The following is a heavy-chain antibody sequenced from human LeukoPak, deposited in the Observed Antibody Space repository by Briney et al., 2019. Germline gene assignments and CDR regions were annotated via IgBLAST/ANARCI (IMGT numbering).Heavy chain of an antibody. CDR1: GFSFNKYA. Sequence: PGGSLRLSCVGSGFSFNKYAASWVRQAPGKGLEWVAGMTGGGATYHADSVKGRFVISRDNSKNTVYLQMNSLRAEDTALCSCAKDKIVGDGRWDFDYWGQGTLVTVSS. CDR2: MTGGGAT. J-gene: IGHJ4*02. V-gene: IGHV3-23*01. CDR3: AKDKIVGDGRWDFDY. D-gene: IGHD3-10*01.